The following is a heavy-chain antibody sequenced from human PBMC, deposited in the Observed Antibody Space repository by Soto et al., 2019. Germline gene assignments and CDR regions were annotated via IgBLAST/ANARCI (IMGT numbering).Heavy chain of an antibody. CDR2: SRNNAHSYST. Sequence: EVQLVESGGGLVQPGGSLRLSCVVSGFTFSDHYMDWVRQAPGKGLEWVGRSRNNAHSYSTEYAASVRGRFTISRDVSKKSLFLQMNSLKTEDTAVYYCVRGFNSFDSWGQGTLVTVSS. V-gene: IGHV3-72*01. CDR1: GFTFSDHY. J-gene: IGHJ4*02. CDR3: VRGFNSFDS.